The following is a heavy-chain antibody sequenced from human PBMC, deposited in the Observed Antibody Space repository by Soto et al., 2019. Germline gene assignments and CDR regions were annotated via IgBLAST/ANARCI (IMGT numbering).Heavy chain of an antibody. D-gene: IGHD3-9*01. CDR2: IRSKAYGGTT. CDR3: TREGGYDILTGYYPKSPFDY. V-gene: IGHV3-49*03. CDR1: GFTFGDYA. Sequence: SLRLSCTASGFTFGDYAMSWFRQAPGKGLEWVGFIRSKAYGGTTEYAASVKGRFTISRDDSKSIAYLQMNSLKTEDTAVYYCTREGGYDILTGYYPKSPFDYWGQGTLVTVSS. J-gene: IGHJ4*02.